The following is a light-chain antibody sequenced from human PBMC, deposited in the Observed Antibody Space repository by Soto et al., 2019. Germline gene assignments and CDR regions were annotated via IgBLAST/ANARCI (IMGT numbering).Light chain of an antibody. Sequence: DIQMPQSPSTLSASVGDRVTITCLASQSITPWLAWYQQKPGKVPKLLIYQASSLESGVPLRFSGSASGTEFTLTINSLQPDDFATYYCQHYNRYSATFGQGTKVDIK. CDR2: QAS. V-gene: IGKV1-5*03. CDR1: QSITPW. CDR3: QHYNRYSAT. J-gene: IGKJ1*01.